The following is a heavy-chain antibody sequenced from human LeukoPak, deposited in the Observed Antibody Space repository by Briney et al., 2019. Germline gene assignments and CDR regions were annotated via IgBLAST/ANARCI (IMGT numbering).Heavy chain of an antibody. CDR2: IWYDGSNK. CDR1: GFTFSSYG. V-gene: IGHV3-33*06. Sequence: PGRSLRLSCAASGFTFSSYGMHWVRQAPGKGLEWVAVIWYDGSNKYYADSVKGRFTISRDNSKNTLYLQMNSLRAEDTAVYYRAKDLYYYYYYMDVWGKGTTVTVSS. CDR3: AKDLYYYYYYMDV. J-gene: IGHJ6*03.